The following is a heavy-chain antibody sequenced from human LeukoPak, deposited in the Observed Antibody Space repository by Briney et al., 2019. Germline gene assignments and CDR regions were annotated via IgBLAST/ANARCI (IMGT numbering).Heavy chain of an antibody. D-gene: IGHD4/OR15-4a*01. CDR3: ARLNGGANLLGDALDV. Sequence: GESLKISCKGSGYTFTIYWIAWVRQMPGKGLEWMGIIYPSDSKTRYSPSFQGQVTISADKSVTTAYLQWSSLKASDTAMYFCARLNGGANLLGDALDVWGQGTMVTVPS. V-gene: IGHV5-51*01. J-gene: IGHJ3*01. CDR2: IYPSDSKT. CDR1: GYTFTIYW.